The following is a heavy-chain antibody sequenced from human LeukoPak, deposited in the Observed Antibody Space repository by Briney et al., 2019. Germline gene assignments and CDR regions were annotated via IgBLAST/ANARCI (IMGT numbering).Heavy chain of an antibody. V-gene: IGHV1-69*05. CDR2: IIPIFGTP. CDR3: ARMYYDSWSASPRWFDP. CDR1: GGTFSSYA. D-gene: IGHD3-3*01. J-gene: IGHJ5*02. Sequence: SVKVSCKASGGTFSSYAISWVRQAPGQGLEWMGVIIPIFGTPNYAQNFQGRVTITTDESTSTAYMELSSLRSEDTAVYYCARMYYDSWSASPRWFDPWGQGTLVTVSS.